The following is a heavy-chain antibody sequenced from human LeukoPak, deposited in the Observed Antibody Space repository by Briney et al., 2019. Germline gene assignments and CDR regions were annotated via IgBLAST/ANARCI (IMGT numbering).Heavy chain of an antibody. Sequence: ASVKVSCKASGGTFSSYAISWVRQAPGQGLEWMGGIIPIFGTANYAQKFQGRVTITADESTSTAYMELSSLRVEDTALYYCARDLHYYVAMDVWGQGTTVTVSS. D-gene: IGHD3-10*02. CDR1: GGTFSSYA. CDR2: IIPIFGTA. J-gene: IGHJ6*02. CDR3: ARDLHYYVAMDV. V-gene: IGHV1-69*13.